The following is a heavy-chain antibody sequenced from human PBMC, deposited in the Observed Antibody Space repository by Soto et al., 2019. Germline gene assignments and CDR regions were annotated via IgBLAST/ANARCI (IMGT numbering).Heavy chain of an antibody. V-gene: IGHV3-48*02. CDR2: ISSSSSTI. J-gene: IGHJ6*02. CDR3: ARLRDGMDV. Sequence: GGSLRLSCAASGFTFSSYSMNCERQAPGKGRECVSYISSSSSTIYYADSVKGRFTISRDNAKNTLYLKINSLRDEDTAVYYCARLRDGMDVWGQGNTVTVSS. CDR1: GFTFSSYS.